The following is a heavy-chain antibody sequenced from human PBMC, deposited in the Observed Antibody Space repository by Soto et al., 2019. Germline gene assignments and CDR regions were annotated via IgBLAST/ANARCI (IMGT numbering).Heavy chain of an antibody. CDR3: ARSFGWYAIDQ. D-gene: IGHD6-19*01. V-gene: IGHV4-4*02. Sequence: QMQLQESGPGLVKASETLSLTCAVSGASISSEQYWTWVRQPPGKGLEWIGDIHHRGSTNNNPSLRSRLIMSVDTSKNQFSLNLNSVTAADTAVYYCARSFGWYAIDQWGQGTLVTVSS. J-gene: IGHJ4*02. CDR2: IHHRGST. CDR1: GASISSEQY.